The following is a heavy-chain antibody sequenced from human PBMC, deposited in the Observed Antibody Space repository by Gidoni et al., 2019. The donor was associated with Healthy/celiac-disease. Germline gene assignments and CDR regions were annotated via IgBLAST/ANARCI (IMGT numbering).Heavy chain of an antibody. D-gene: IGHD1-26*01. Sequence: QVQLQQWGAGLLKPSETLSLTCALYVGSFSGYYWSWIRQPPGKGLEWIGEINHSGSTNYNPSLKSRVTISVDTSKNQFSLKLSSVTAADTAVYYCARVGAQKGTAYWGQGTLVTVSS. CDR1: VGSFSGYY. J-gene: IGHJ4*02. CDR2: INHSGST. V-gene: IGHV4-34*01. CDR3: ARVGAQKGTAY.